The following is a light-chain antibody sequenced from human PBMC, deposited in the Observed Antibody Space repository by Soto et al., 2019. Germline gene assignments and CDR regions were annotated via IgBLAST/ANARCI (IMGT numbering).Light chain of an antibody. CDR2: GAS. V-gene: IGKV3-15*01. CDR1: QSVSSN. Sequence: EIVMTQSPATLSVSPGERATLSCRASQSVSSNLAWYQQKPGQAPRLLIYGASTRATGIPARFSGSGSGTEFTLTISSLQSADFEVYYCQQYNNWPPLTFGGGTKVEIK. J-gene: IGKJ4*01. CDR3: QQYNNWPPLT.